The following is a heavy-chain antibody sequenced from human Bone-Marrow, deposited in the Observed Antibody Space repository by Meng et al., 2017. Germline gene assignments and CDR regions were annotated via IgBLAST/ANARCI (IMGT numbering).Heavy chain of an antibody. CDR3: ARGPRRAIAAAGTGYFDL. V-gene: IGHV4-34*01. Sequence: AQPQQWGSGLLQASETLSLTRPVYGWSFSGCYGSWIRQPPGRGLEWIGEINHSGSTNYNPSLKSRVTISVDTSKNQFSLKLSSVTAADTAVYYCARGPRRAIAAAGTGYFDLWGRGTLVTVSS. CDR1: GWSFSGCY. CDR2: INHSGST. D-gene: IGHD6-13*01. J-gene: IGHJ2*01.